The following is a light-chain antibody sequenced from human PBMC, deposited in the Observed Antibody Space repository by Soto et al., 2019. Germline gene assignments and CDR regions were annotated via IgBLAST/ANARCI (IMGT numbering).Light chain of an antibody. J-gene: IGKJ1*01. CDR3: QQRTDRPPWT. CDR2: AAS. V-gene: IGKV1-39*01. CDR1: QSISSY. Sequence: DNQMTQSPSSLSASVGDRVTITCRASQSISSYLNWYQQKPGKAPKLLIYAASSLQSGVPSRFSGSGSGTDFTLTISSLEPEDFAVYYCQQRTDRPPWTFGQ.